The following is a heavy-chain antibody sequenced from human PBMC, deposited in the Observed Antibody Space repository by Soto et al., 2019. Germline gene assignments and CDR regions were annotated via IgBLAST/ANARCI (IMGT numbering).Heavy chain of an antibody. D-gene: IGHD3-16*01. CDR2: IKEDGNEK. Sequence: EVQLLQSGGGLVQPGGSLRLSCAASGFTFSSYWMNWVRQTPGRGLEWVASIKEDGNEKYYMDSLKGRFTISRDNAKNSLSQEDSGPSTDETAVYCCVRDGLLRWLGESDWFDTWGQGSLITVS. J-gene: IGHJ5*02. CDR3: VRDGLLRWLGESDWFDT. CDR1: GFTFSSYW. V-gene: IGHV3-7*01.